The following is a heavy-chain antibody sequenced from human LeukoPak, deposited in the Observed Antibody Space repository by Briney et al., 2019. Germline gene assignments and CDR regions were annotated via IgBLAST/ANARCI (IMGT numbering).Heavy chain of an antibody. CDR2: IHPSGST. V-gene: IGHV4-31*03. Sequence: SQTLSLTCTVSGDSLTISSYYWTWIRQHPGKGLEWIGYIHPSGSTYYNPSLKSRVTISVDTSKNQFSLKLSSVTAADTAVYYCAREGSNGFDYWGQGTLVTVSS. J-gene: IGHJ4*02. CDR1: GDSLTISSYY. D-gene: IGHD1-26*01. CDR3: AREGSNGFDY.